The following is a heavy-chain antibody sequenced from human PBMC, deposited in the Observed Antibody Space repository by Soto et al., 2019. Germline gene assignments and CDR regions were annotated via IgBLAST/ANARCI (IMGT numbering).Heavy chain of an antibody. CDR1: GGSISSGGYS. V-gene: IGHV4-30-2*01. CDR3: ARGDSSAAYYFDY. CDR2: IYHSGST. J-gene: IGHJ4*02. Sequence: SETLSLTCAVSGGSISSGGYSWSWIRQPPGKGLEWIGYIYHSGSTYYNPSLKSRVTISVDTSKNQFSLKLSSVTAADTAVYYCARGDSSAAYYFDYWGQGTLVTVSS. D-gene: IGHD3-22*01.